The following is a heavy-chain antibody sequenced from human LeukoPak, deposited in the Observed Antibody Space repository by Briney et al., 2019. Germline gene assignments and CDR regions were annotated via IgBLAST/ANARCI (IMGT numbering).Heavy chain of an antibody. CDR3: AKDGIYGSARYMDV. D-gene: IGHD3-10*01. V-gene: IGHV3-23*01. J-gene: IGHJ6*03. CDR2: IGGGAAGT. Sequence: GGSLRLSCAASGFTFNSYAMSWVRQAPGKGPEWVSAIGGGAAGTYYADSVKGRFTISRDNSKNTLFLQMNNLRAEDTAVYYCAKDGIYGSARYMDVWGRGTTVTVSS. CDR1: GFTFNSYA.